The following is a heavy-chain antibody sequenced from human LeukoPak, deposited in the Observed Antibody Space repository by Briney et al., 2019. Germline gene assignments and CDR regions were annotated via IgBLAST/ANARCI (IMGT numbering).Heavy chain of an antibody. CDR3: ARDGRDGYNLVHY. Sequence: ASVKVPCKASGYTFTGYYMHWVRQAPGQGLEWMGWINPNSGGTNYAQKFQDRVTMTRDTSISAVYMELSRLRSDDTAVYYCARDGRDGYNLVHYWGQGTLVTVSS. CDR1: GYTFTGYY. D-gene: IGHD5-24*01. V-gene: IGHV1-2*02. CDR2: INPNSGGT. J-gene: IGHJ4*02.